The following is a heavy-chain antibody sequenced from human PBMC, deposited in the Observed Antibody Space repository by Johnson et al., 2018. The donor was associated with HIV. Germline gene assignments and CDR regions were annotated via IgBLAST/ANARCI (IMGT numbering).Heavy chain of an antibody. CDR2: IWYDGSNK. CDR1: GFTFSSYG. CDR3: TTGLYWNDACDI. Sequence: QVQLVESGGGVVQPGRSLRLSCAASGFTFSSYGMHWVRQAPGKGLEWVAVIWYDGSNKYYAESVQGRFNISRDNPKNTLYLQMDSLRAEDTGIYYCTTGLYWNDACDIWGQGTMVSVSS. V-gene: IGHV3-33*03. J-gene: IGHJ3*02. D-gene: IGHD1-1*01.